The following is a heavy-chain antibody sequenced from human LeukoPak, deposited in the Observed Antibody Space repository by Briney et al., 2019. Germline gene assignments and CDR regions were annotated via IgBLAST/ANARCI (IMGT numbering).Heavy chain of an antibody. J-gene: IGHJ4*02. CDR1: GGSFSGYY. CDR3: ARGALLWFGAKMEYYFDY. Sequence: SETLSLTCAVYGGSFSGYYWSWIRQPPGKGLEWIGEINHSGSTNYNPSLKSRVTISVDTSKNQFSLKLTSMTAADTAVYYCARGALLWFGAKMEYYFDYWGQGTLLSVSS. CDR2: INHSGST. D-gene: IGHD3-10*01. V-gene: IGHV4-34*01.